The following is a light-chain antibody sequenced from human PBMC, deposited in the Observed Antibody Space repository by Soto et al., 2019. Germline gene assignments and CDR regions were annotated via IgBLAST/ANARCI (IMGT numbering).Light chain of an antibody. J-gene: IGLJ1*01. Sequence: QSALTQPRSVSGSPGQSVTISCTGTSSDVGGYNFVSWYQQHPGKAPKFMIYDVTKRPSGVPDRFSGSKSGNTASLTISGLQAEDEADYYCAAWDDSLNGLVFGTGTKVTVL. CDR1: SSDVGGYNF. CDR3: AAWDDSLNGLV. CDR2: DVT. V-gene: IGLV2-11*01.